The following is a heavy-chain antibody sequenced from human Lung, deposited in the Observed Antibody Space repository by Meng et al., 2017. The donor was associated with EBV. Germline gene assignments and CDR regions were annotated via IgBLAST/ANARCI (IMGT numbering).Heavy chain of an antibody. J-gene: IGHJ4*02. D-gene: IGHD4-23*01. CDR1: SDSFSEYY. Sequence: GQLKQGGGGFLTPSGTLSLTCAVYSDSFSEYYWSWIRQLPGKGLEWIGEINHSGSTNYNPSLKSRVTMSLDTSKRQFSLRLNSVTAADTGVYYCARGSPTVATDSWGQGTLVTVSS. CDR2: INHSGST. V-gene: IGHV4-34*01. CDR3: ARGSPTVATDS.